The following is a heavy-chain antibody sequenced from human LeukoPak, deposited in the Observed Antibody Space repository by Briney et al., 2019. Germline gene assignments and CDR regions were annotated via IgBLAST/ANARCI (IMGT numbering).Heavy chain of an antibody. Sequence: GGSLRLSCAVSGFIGGDGYMNWVRQAPGKGLEWLSVIYRGGATYYADSVKGRFIISRDSSKNTWHLQLNNLRGEDTAMYYCAGASSNGVVIDATSFGLWGQGTLVTVSS. CDR3: AGASSNGVVIDATSFGL. CDR2: IYRGGAT. CDR1: GFIGGDGY. V-gene: IGHV3-66*01. J-gene: IGHJ4*02. D-gene: IGHD2-15*01.